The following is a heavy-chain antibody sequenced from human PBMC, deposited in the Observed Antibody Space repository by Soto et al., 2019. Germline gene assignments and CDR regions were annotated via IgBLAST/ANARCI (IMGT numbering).Heavy chain of an antibody. Sequence: GGSLRLSCAASGFTFSSYSMNWVRQAPGKGLEWVSSISSSSSYIYYADSVKGRFTISRDNAKNSLYLQMNSLRAEDTAVYYCARDGGLYSSSWYDYWGQGTLVTVSS. CDR2: ISSSSSYI. D-gene: IGHD6-13*01. J-gene: IGHJ4*02. CDR3: ARDGGLYSSSWYDY. CDR1: GFTFSSYS. V-gene: IGHV3-21*01.